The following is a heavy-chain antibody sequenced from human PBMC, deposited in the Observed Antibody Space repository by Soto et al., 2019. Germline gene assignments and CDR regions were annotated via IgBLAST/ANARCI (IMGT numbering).Heavy chain of an antibody. Sequence: QITLKESGPTLVKPTQTLTLTCTFSGFSLSTSGVGVGWIRQPPGNALEWLALIYWDDDKPYSPTLKSRLTITEDISKNQVVLTMTNMDPVDTATYYGAHRFKSGGPAAYYYWGQGTLVTVSS. V-gene: IGHV2-5*02. D-gene: IGHD2-2*01. CDR1: GFSLSTSGVG. CDR3: AHRFKSGGPAAYYY. J-gene: IGHJ4*02. CDR2: IYWDDDK.